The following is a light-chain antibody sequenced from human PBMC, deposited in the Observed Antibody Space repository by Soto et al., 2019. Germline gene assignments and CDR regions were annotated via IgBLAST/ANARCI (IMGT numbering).Light chain of an antibody. CDR3: MQALQPPPT. J-gene: IGKJ1*01. V-gene: IGKV2-28*01. CDR2: LGS. Sequence: DIVMTQSPLSLPVTPGEPASISCRSSQSLLHSNGYNYLDWYLQKPGQSPQLLIYLGSNRASGVPDRFSGSGSGTDFTPKISRVEAEDVGVYYCMQALQPPPTFGQGTKVEIK. CDR1: QSLLHSNGYNY.